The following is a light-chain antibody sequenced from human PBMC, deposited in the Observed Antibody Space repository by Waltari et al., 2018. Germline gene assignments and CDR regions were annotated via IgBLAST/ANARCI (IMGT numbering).Light chain of an antibody. CDR2: DVR. J-gene: IGLJ3*02. V-gene: IGLV2-14*03. CDR3: SSYTSGNTWV. CDR1: SSDVGAYNY. Sequence: QSVLTQPASVSGASGQALNIPCTGTSSDVGAYNYVSWYQQHPGKAPKIVIYDVRKRPSGVSDRFSGSKSGNTASLTISGLQAEDEADYYCSSYTSGNTWVFGGGTKLTVL.